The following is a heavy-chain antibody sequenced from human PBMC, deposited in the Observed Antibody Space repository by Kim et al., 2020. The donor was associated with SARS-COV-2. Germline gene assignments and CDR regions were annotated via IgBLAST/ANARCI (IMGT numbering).Heavy chain of an antibody. CDR3: ARAGYAPHSTCYYFFDF. V-gene: IGHV5-51*01. CDR2: IYLANSHT. CDR1: GDVAPADW. D-gene: IGHD2-15*01. Sequence: GESLKISCEASGDVAPADWIAWVRQLPGRGLEWMGTIYLANSHTRYSPSFQGQVLISADKSITTAYLQFRSLKASDSALYFCARAGYAPHSTCYYFFDFWGHGTLVTVSA. J-gene: IGHJ4*01.